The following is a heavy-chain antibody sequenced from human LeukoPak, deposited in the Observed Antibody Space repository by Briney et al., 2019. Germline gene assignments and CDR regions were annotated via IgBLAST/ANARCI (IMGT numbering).Heavy chain of an antibody. CDR2: ISSFSGTI. CDR1: GITFSIYS. J-gene: IGHJ4*02. CDR3: ARDQGGVGY. D-gene: IGHD3-16*01. Sequence: GGSLRLSCVASGITFSIYSMNWVRQAPGKGLEWVSYISSFSGTINYADSVKGRFTISRDNAKNSLYLQMNSLRAEDTAVYYCARDQGGVGYWGQGTLVTDSS. V-gene: IGHV3-48*01.